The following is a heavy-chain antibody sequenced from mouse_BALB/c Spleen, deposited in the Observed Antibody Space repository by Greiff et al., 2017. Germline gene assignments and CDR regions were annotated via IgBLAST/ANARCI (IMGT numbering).Heavy chain of an antibody. CDR3: ARGGWLLMFAY. CDR1: GYTFSSYW. J-gene: IGHJ3*01. V-gene: IGHV1-9*01. Sequence: QVQLKESGAELMKPGASVKISCKATGYTFSSYWIEWVKQRPGHGLEWIGEILPGSGSTNYNEKFKGKATFTADTSSNTAYMQLSSLTSEDSAVYYCARGGWLLMFAYWGQGTLVTVSA. CDR2: ILPGSGST. D-gene: IGHD2-3*01.